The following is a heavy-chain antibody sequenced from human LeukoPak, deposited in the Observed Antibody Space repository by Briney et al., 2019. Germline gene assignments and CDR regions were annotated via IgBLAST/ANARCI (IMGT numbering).Heavy chain of an antibody. D-gene: IGHD6-19*01. CDR3: ARPGYSSSLSTYFDS. J-gene: IGHJ4*02. Sequence: PSETLSLTCTVSGDSIRSTTYYWGWIRQPPGRGLEWIGSIYNSGTTYYNPSLKSRITISVDTSKSQFSLKLSSVTAADTAVYYCARPGYSSSLSTYFDSWGQGILVTVSS. CDR1: GDSIRSTTYY. V-gene: IGHV4-39*01. CDR2: IYNSGTT.